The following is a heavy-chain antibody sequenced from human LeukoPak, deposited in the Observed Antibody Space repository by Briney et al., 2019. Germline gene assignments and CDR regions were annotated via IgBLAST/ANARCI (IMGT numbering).Heavy chain of an antibody. CDR1: GFTFSSYA. Sequence: GGSLRLSCAASGFTFSSYAMHWVRQAPGKGLEWVAVISYDGSNKYYADSVKGRFTISRDNSKNTLYLQMNSLKAEDTAVCYCARDGGYYDSSGYYDAFDYWGQGTLVTVSS. J-gene: IGHJ4*02. CDR2: ISYDGSNK. CDR3: ARDGGYYDSSGYYDAFDY. D-gene: IGHD3-22*01. V-gene: IGHV3-30-3*01.